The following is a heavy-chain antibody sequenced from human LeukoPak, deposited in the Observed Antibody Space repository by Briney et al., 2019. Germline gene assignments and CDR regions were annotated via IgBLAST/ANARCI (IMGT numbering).Heavy chain of an antibody. V-gene: IGHV4-34*01. D-gene: IGHD2-2*01. CDR1: GGSFSGYY. CDR2: INHSGST. CDR3: ARDLPAAMDY. J-gene: IGHJ4*02. Sequence: SETLSLTCAVYGGSFSGYYWSWIRQPPGKGLEWIGEINHSGSTNYNPSLKSRVTISVDTSKNQFSLKLSSVTAADTAVYYCARDLPAAMDYWGQGTLVTVSS.